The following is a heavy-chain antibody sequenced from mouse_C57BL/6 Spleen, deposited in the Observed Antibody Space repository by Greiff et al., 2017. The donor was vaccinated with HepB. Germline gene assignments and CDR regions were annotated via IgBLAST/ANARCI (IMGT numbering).Heavy chain of an antibody. CDR3: ARSILRPSMDY. Sequence: QVQLKQSGPELVKPGASVKISCKASGYAFSSSWMNWVKQRPGKGLEWIGRIYPGDGDTNYNGKFKGKATLTADKSSSTAYMQLSSLTSEDSAVYFCARSILRPSMDYWGQGTSVTVSS. D-gene: IGHD1-2*01. J-gene: IGHJ4*01. CDR1: GYAFSSSW. V-gene: IGHV1-82*01. CDR2: IYPGDGDT.